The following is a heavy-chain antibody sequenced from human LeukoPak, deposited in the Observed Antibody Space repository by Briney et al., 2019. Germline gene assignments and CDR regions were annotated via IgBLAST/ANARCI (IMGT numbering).Heavy chain of an antibody. CDR1: GFIFDDYG. V-gene: IGHV3-20*04. D-gene: IGHD6-13*01. CDR3: ARANSTGYFYNMDV. Sequence: GGSLRLSCVASGFIFDDYGMNWVRQAPGQGLEWVSGINWNGGSTGHADSVKGRFTISRDNAKKSLYLQKNSLRAEATDLYYCARANSTGYFYNMDVWGKGTTVTVSS. CDR2: INWNGGST. J-gene: IGHJ6*03.